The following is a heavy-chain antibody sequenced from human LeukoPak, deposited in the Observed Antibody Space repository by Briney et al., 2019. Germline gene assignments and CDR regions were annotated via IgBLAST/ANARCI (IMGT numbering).Heavy chain of an antibody. CDR3: ARGNMWDYRRYYYYMDV. Sequence: GSLRLSCEASGFTFSSYAMSWVRQAPGKGLEWIGEINHRGSTNYNPSLKSRVTISVDTSKNQFSLKLNSVTAADTAIYYCARGNMWDYRRYYYYMDVWGKGTTVTVSS. D-gene: IGHD4-11*01. CDR1: GFTFSSYA. J-gene: IGHJ6*03. CDR2: INHRGST. V-gene: IGHV4-34*01.